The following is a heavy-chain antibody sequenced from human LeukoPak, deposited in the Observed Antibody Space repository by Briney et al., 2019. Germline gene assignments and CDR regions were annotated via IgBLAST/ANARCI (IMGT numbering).Heavy chain of an antibody. Sequence: PGGSLTLPCAASGFTFSSYGMHWVRQAPAKGREWVAVIWYDGSNKYYADSVKGRLTINRDNSKNTLYLQMNSLRAGDNAVLFCASDERSWVDPWGQGTLVTVSS. CDR2: IWYDGSNK. J-gene: IGHJ5*02. D-gene: IGHD1-1*01. CDR1: GFTFSSYG. V-gene: IGHV3-33*08. CDR3: ASDERSWVDP.